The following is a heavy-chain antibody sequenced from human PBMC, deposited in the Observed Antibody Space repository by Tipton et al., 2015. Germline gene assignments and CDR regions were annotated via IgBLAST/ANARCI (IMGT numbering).Heavy chain of an antibody. Sequence: TLSLTCTVSGGSISSSSYYWGWIRQPPGKGLEWIASIYYSGSTYYNPSLKSRVTISVDTSKNQFSLKLSSVTAADTAVYYCARQGRRYCSGGSCLYYYYYGMDVWGQGTTVTVSS. CDR2: IYYSGST. J-gene: IGHJ6*02. V-gene: IGHV4-39*01. CDR3: ARQGRRYCSGGSCLYYYYYGMDV. D-gene: IGHD2-15*01. CDR1: GGSISSSSYY.